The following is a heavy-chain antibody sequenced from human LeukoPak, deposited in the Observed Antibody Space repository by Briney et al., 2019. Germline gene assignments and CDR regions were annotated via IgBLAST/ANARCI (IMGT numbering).Heavy chain of an antibody. V-gene: IGHV3-23*01. CDR1: GFTFDDHG. Sequence: GGSLRLSCTASGFTFDDHGMSWVRQAPGKGLERVSASSGSGGSTYYADSVKGRFTISRDNSENTLYLQMNSLRAEDTAVYYCVRDRVYGEPLDAFDIWGQGTMVTVSS. D-gene: IGHD4-17*01. CDR3: VRDRVYGEPLDAFDI. J-gene: IGHJ3*02. CDR2: SSGSGGST.